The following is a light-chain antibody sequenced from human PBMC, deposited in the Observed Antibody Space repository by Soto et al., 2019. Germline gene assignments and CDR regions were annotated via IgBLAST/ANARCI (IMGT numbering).Light chain of an antibody. CDR1: FSNIGSNF. Sequence: QSVLTQPPSASGTPGQTVTISCSGRFSNIGSNFIYWYQQLPGTAPKLLIYRNNERPSGVPDRFSASKSGTPASLAISGLRSEDEADYHCAAWDDSLSGVVFGGGTKVTVL. J-gene: IGLJ3*02. CDR3: AAWDDSLSGVV. V-gene: IGLV1-47*01. CDR2: RNN.